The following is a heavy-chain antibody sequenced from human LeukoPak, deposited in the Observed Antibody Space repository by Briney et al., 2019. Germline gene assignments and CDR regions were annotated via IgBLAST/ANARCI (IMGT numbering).Heavy chain of an antibody. CDR3: ARGRGNSYENFDY. V-gene: IGHV4-59*08. J-gene: IGHJ4*02. CDR1: GGSISSYY. CDR2: IYYSGST. D-gene: IGHD5-18*01. Sequence: SETLSLTCAVSGGSISSYYWSWIRQPPGKGLEWIGYIYYSGSTNYNPSLKSRVTISVDTSKNQFSLKLSSVTAADTAVYYCARGRGNSYENFDYWGQGTLVTVSS.